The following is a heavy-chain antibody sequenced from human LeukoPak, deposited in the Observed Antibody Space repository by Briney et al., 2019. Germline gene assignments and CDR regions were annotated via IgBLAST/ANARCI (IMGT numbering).Heavy chain of an antibody. CDR3: AIHPGLLNSMDV. V-gene: IGHV3-66*04. CDR2: GYGRSST. J-gene: IGHJ6*02. CDR1: GLTVNSYY. Sequence: GGSLRLPCAASGLTVNSYYMSCARHAPGKGREWVSNGYGRSSTHQADSVKGRFTVSRDNSKNTLYLQMNSLRAEDTAVYYCAIHPGLLNSMDVWGQGTTVTVSS. D-gene: IGHD2/OR15-2a*01.